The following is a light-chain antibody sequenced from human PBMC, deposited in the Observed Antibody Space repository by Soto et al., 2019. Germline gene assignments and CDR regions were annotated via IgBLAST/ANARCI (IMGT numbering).Light chain of an antibody. CDR2: SNN. V-gene: IGLV1-44*01. Sequence: QSVLTQPPSVSGAPGQRVTISCTGSSSNIGAGYGVHWYQQLPGTAPKLLIYSNNQRPSGVPDRFSGSKSGTSASLAISGLQSEDEADYYCAAWDDSLNGLYVFGTGTKVTVL. J-gene: IGLJ1*01. CDR1: SSNIGAGYG. CDR3: AAWDDSLNGLYV.